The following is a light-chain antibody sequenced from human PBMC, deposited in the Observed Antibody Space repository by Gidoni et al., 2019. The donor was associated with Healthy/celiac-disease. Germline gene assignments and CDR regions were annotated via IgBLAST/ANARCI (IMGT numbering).Light chain of an antibody. CDR1: SSDVGSYNL. CDR3: CSYAGSSTLI. J-gene: IGLJ1*01. CDR2: EGR. V-gene: IGLV2-23*01. Sequence: QSALTQLAPVSGSHGQSITISCTGTSSDVGSYNLVSWYQQHPGKAPNLMVYEGRKRPSGVSNRFSGSKSGNTASLTISGLQAGNESDYYCCSYAGSSTLIFGTGTKVTVL.